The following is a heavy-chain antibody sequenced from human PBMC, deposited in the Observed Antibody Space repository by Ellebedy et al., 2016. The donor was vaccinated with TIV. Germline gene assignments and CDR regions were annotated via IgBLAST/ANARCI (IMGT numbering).Heavy chain of an antibody. V-gene: IGHV3-21*01. CDR3: ARGQAVAGSHFDY. D-gene: IGHD6-19*01. CDR2: ISSGSTYI. Sequence: PGGSLRLSCAASGFTFSSFGMNWVRQAPGKGLEWVSSISSGSTYIYYADSVKGRFTISRDNARNSLYLEMKSLKVEDTAVYYCARGQAVAGSHFDYWGQGTLVTVSS. J-gene: IGHJ4*02. CDR1: GFTFSSFG.